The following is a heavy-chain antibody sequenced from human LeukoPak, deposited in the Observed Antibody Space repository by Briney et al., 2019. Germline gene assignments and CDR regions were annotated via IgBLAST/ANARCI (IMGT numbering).Heavy chain of an antibody. CDR2: IYYSGST. V-gene: IGHV4-59*01. Sequence: SGTLSLTCAVSGGSISGYYWSWVRQPPGKGLGWSGDIYYSGSTNYTPSLKSRVTISVDTSKNQFSLKLSSVTAADTALYYCARAGLTGYYYYGMDVWGQGTTVTASS. J-gene: IGHJ6*02. CDR1: GGSISGYY. CDR3: ARAGLTGYYYYGMDV. D-gene: IGHD3-9*01.